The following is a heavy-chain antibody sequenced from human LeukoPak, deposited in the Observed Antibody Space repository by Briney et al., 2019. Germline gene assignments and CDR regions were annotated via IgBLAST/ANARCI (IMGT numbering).Heavy chain of an antibody. D-gene: IGHD5-18*01. Sequence: HAGGSLRLSCAASGFPFSVYAMHWVRQAPGKGLEWVAVISSDGGNKYFADSVKGRFTISRDNSKNTLYLQMNSLRAEDTAVYYCARIQVDTAMSHDAFDIWGQGTMVTVSS. CDR1: GFPFSVYA. CDR3: ARIQVDTAMSHDAFDI. CDR2: ISSDGGNK. J-gene: IGHJ3*02. V-gene: IGHV3-30*04.